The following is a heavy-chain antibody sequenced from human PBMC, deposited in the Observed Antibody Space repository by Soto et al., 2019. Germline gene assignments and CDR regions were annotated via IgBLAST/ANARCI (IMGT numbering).Heavy chain of an antibody. CDR3: ARRGQKQTWFDP. D-gene: IGHD6-13*01. J-gene: IGHJ5*02. CDR1: GYTFTDYY. Sequence: ASVKVSCKASGYTFTDYYIHWVRQAPGQGIEWMGWVNIYNGGTNQAPKLRGRITMTRVTTITTAYMELRGLTFDDTAVYFCARRGQKQTWFDPWGQGTLVTVSS. CDR2: VNIYNGGT. V-gene: IGHV1-2*02.